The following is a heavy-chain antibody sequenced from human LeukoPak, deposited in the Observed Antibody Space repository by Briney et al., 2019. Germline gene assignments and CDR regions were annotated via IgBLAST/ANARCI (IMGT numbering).Heavy chain of an antibody. J-gene: IGHJ6*02. Sequence: GRSLRLSCAASGFTFSSYGMHWVRQAPGKGLEWVAVISYDGSNKYYADSMKGRFTISRDNSKNTLYLQINSLRAEDTAVYYCAKGSVENAHTVTWDIVVVVAATDYYGMDVWGQGTTVTVSS. CDR2: ISYDGSNK. V-gene: IGHV3-30*18. CDR3: AKGSVENAHTVTWDIVVVVAATDYYGMDV. D-gene: IGHD2-15*01. CDR1: GFTFSSYG.